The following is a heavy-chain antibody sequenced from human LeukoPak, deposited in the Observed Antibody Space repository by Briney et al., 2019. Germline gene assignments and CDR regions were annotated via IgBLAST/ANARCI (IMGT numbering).Heavy chain of an antibody. CDR2: IKYDGSRT. J-gene: IGHJ4*02. V-gene: IGHV3-30*02. CDR3: VKDTIFTVDPFDY. Sequence: GGSLRLSCVVSGMTFDRHGMHWVRQPPGKGLEWLAFIKYDGSRTDYEDSVQGRFTVSRDNSKNTLYLEMNSLRAEDTAIYYCVKDTIFTVDPFDYWRQGTLVTVSS. CDR1: GMTFDRHG. D-gene: IGHD3-3*01.